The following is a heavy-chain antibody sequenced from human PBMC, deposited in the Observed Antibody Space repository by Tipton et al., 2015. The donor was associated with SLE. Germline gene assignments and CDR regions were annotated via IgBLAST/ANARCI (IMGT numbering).Heavy chain of an antibody. J-gene: IGHJ6*03. V-gene: IGHV4-34*01. D-gene: IGHD7-27*01. CDR3: ARNGPNWGYYYYMDV. CDR2: INHSGST. CDR1: GGSFSGYY. Sequence: TLSLTCAVYGGSFSGYYWSWIRQPPGKGLECIGEINHSGSTNYNPSLKSRVTISVDTSKNQLSLKLSSVTAADTAVYYCARNGPNWGYYYYMDVWGKGTTVTVSS.